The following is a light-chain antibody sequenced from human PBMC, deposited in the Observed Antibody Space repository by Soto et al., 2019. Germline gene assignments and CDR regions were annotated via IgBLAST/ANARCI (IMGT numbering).Light chain of an antibody. CDR3: TSYTTFSTLV. CDR2: DVA. Sequence: QSALTQPASVSGSPGQSITIPCTGTSSDIGAYDSVSWYQQYPDKAPKLIIYDVANRPSGVSDRLSDSKSGNTASLTISGLQAEDEADYYCTSYTTFSTLVLGGGTKVTVL. CDR1: SSDIGAYDS. V-gene: IGLV2-14*01. J-gene: IGLJ2*01.